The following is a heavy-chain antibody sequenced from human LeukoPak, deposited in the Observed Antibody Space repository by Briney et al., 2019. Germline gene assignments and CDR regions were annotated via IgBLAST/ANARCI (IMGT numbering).Heavy chain of an antibody. V-gene: IGHV1-18*01. J-gene: IGHJ3*02. D-gene: IGHD3-9*01. CDR1: GYTFSNYG. CDR3: ARAGHRRLHYDNPASDI. CDR2: ISGYNGHT. Sequence: ASVKVFCKASGYTFSNYGISWVRQAPGQGPEGMGWISGYNGHTKYAQSFQGRVTMTTDTSTSTVYLELGRLRSDDTALYYCARAGHRRLHYDNPASDIWGQGTMATVSS.